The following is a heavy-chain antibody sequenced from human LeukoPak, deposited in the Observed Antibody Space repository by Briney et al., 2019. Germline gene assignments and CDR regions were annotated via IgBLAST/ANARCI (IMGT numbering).Heavy chain of an antibody. V-gene: IGHV4-59*08. CDR3: ARWRYSSSPSRWYFDY. CDR1: GGSISSYY. Sequence: SETLSLTYTVSGGSISSYYWSWIRQPPGKGLEWIGYIYYSGSTNYNPSLKSRVTISVDTSKNQFSLKLSPVTAADTAVYYCARWRYSSSPSRWYFDYWGQGTLVTVSS. D-gene: IGHD6-13*01. J-gene: IGHJ4*02. CDR2: IYYSGST.